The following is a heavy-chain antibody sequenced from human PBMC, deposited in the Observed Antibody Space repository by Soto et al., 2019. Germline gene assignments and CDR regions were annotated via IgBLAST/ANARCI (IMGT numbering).Heavy chain of an antibody. Sequence: GGSLRLSCAASGFTFSSYSMNWVRQAPGKGLEWVSSISSSSYIYYADSVKGRFTISRDNAKDSLYLQMNSLRAEDTAVYYCARDRSPDDYGDYGAPDWGQGTLVTVSS. D-gene: IGHD4-17*01. CDR1: GFTFSSYS. CDR2: ISSSSYI. V-gene: IGHV3-21*01. J-gene: IGHJ4*02. CDR3: ARDRSPDDYGDYGAPD.